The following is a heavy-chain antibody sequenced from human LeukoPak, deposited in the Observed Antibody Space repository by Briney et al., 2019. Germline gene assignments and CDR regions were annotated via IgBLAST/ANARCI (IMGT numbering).Heavy chain of an antibody. Sequence: GGSLRLSCAASGFTFSSYAMSWVRQAPGKGLEWVSAISGSGGSTYYADSVKGRFTISRDNSKNTLYLQMNSLRAEDTAVYYCAKDRCSNGIGCYYYYMDVWGKGTTVTISS. V-gene: IGHV3-23*01. CDR3: AKDRCSNGIGCYYYYMDV. D-gene: IGHD2-8*01. CDR2: ISGSGGST. J-gene: IGHJ6*03. CDR1: GFTFSSYA.